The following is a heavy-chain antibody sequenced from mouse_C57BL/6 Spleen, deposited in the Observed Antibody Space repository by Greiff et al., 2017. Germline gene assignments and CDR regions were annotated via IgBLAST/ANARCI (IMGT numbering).Heavy chain of an antibody. V-gene: IGHV14-2*01. Sequence: VQLQQSGAELVKPGASVKLSCTASGFNIKDYYMHWVKQRTEQGLEWIGRIDPEDGDTKYAPKFQGKATITADTSSNTAYLQRSSLTSEDTAVYYCASHHYCGSGPGDYWGQGTPLTVSS. CDR3: ASHHYCGSGPGDY. CDR2: IDPEDGDT. D-gene: IGHD1-1*01. CDR1: GFNIKDYY. J-gene: IGHJ2*01.